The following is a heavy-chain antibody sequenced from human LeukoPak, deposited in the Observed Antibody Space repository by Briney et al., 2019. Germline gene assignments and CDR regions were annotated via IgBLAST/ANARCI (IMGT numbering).Heavy chain of an antibody. CDR2: IFPGDSHT. D-gene: IGHD2-2*01. Sequence: GESLKISCQGSGYSFTSYWIAWVRQMPGKGLEYMGIIFPGDSHTRYSPSFQGQVTISADKSINTAYLQWSSLKASDTAMYYCARGFVVPAALAPAFDFWGQGTLVTVSS. CDR3: ARGFVVPAALAPAFDF. CDR1: GYSFTSYW. V-gene: IGHV5-51*01. J-gene: IGHJ4*02.